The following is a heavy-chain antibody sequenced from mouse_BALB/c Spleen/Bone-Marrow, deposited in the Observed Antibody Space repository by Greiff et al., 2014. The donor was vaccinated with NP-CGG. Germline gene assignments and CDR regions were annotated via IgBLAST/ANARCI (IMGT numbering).Heavy chain of an antibody. Sequence: EVQLQQSGAELVRSGASVKLSCTASGFNIKDYYMHWVKQRPEQGLEWIGWIDPENGDTEYAPKFQGKASMTADTSSNTAYLQRSSLSSEDTAVYYATRSTFPPHGIAYWGQGTLVTVSA. CDR1: GFNIKDYY. CDR3: TRSTFPPHGIAY. J-gene: IGHJ3*01. CDR2: IDPENGDT. V-gene: IGHV14-4*02. D-gene: IGHD1-1*01.